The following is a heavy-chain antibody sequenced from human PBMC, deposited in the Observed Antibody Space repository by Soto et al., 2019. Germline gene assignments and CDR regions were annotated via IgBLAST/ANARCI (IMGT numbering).Heavy chain of an antibody. CDR1: GGSFSGYY. CDR2: INHSGST. V-gene: IGHV4-34*01. Sequence: TSETLSLTCAVYGGSFSGYYWSWIRQPPGKGLEWIGEINHSGSTNYNPSLKSRVTISVDTSKNQFSLKLSSVTAADTAVYYCARGPRLRYSDWLFRYFDYWGQGTLVTVSS. D-gene: IGHD3-9*01. CDR3: ARGPRLRYSDWLFRYFDY. J-gene: IGHJ4*02.